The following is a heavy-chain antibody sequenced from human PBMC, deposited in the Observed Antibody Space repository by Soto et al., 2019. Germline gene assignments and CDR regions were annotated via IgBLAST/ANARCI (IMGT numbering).Heavy chain of an antibody. CDR2: ISSSSSYI. J-gene: IGHJ4*02. D-gene: IGHD3-22*01. Sequence: PGGSLRLSCAASGFTFDDYAMHWVRQAPGKGLEWVSSISSSSSYIYYADSVKGRFTISRDNAKNSLYLQMNSLRAEDTAVYYCARSPYYYDSSGYYYAFYWGQGTLVTVSS. V-gene: IGHV3-21*01. CDR3: ARSPYYYDSSGYYYAFY. CDR1: GFTFDDYA.